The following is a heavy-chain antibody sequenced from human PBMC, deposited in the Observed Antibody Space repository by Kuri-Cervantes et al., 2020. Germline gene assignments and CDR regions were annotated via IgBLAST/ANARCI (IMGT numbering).Heavy chain of an antibody. CDR2: IKQDGSEK. Sequence: GGSLRLSCAASEFTFRTYWMSWVRQAPGKGLEWVANIKQDGSEKYYVDSVKGRFTISRDNAKNSLSLEMNSLRVEDTAVYYCARVPEKDIVATIFGDWGQGTLVTVSS. CDR3: ARVPEKDIVATIFGD. V-gene: IGHV3-7*01. J-gene: IGHJ4*02. CDR1: EFTFRTYW. D-gene: IGHD5-12*01.